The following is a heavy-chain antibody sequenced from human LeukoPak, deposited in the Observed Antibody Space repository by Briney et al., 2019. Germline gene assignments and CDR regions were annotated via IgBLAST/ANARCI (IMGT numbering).Heavy chain of an antibody. CDR1: GLTFSSHW. CDR2: ITNDGSST. V-gene: IGHV3-74*01. CDR3: AAIEYSSSSGYYYYGMDV. Sequence: GGSLRLSCAASGLTFSSHWMHWVRQAPGKGLVWVSRITNDGSSTTYADSVKGRFTITRDNAKNSLYLQMNSLRAEDTAVYYCAAIEYSSSSGYYYYGMDVWGQGTTVTVSS. D-gene: IGHD6-6*01. J-gene: IGHJ6*02.